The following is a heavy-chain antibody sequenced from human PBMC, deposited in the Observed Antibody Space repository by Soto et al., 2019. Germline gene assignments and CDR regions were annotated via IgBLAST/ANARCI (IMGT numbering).Heavy chain of an antibody. V-gene: IGHV3-11*06. CDR1: GFTFSDYY. D-gene: IGHD4-17*01. CDR2: ISSSSSYT. Sequence: GSLRLSWAASGFTFSDYYMSWIRQAPGKGLEWVSYISSSSSYTNYADSVKGRFTISRDNAKNSLYLQMNSLRAEDTAVYYCARPRTTGPLGYYYGMDVWGQGTTVTVSS. J-gene: IGHJ6*02. CDR3: ARPRTTGPLGYYYGMDV.